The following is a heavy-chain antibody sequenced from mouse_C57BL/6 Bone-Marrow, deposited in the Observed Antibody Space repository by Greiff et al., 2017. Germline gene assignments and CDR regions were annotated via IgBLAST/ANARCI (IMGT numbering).Heavy chain of an antibody. CDR3: ARDCDYPAFAY. CDR2: IDPYASYT. Sequence: QVQLQQSGAELVKPGASVKLSCKASGYTFTSYWMQWVKQRPGQGLEWIGEIDPYASYTNYNQKFKGKATLTVATYSSTAYMQLSILTSEDSAVYYFARDCDYPAFAYWSQGTLVTVSA. V-gene: IGHV1-50*01. CDR1: GYTFTSYW. J-gene: IGHJ3*01. D-gene: IGHD2-4*01.